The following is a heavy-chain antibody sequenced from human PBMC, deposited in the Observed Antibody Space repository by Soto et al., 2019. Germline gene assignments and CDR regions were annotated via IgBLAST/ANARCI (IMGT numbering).Heavy chain of an antibody. CDR3: ARDLAYAFDY. Sequence: GGSLRLSCGASGFIFSSFSMNWIRQAPGKGLEWLSYIRSDSNHIGYADSVRGRFTISSDIAKNSLFLQMSSLRDEDTAVYYCARDLAYAFDYWGQGTLVTVSS. CDR2: IRSDSNHI. CDR1: GFIFSSFS. D-gene: IGHD3-16*01. J-gene: IGHJ4*02. V-gene: IGHV3-48*02.